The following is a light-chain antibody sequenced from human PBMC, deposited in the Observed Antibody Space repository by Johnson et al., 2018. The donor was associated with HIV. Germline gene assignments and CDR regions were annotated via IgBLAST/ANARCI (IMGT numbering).Light chain of an antibody. CDR2: ENN. CDR3: GTGDSSLSAGRDV. V-gene: IGLV1-51*02. Sequence: VLTQPPSVSAAPGQKVTISCSGSSSNIGNNYVSWYQQLPGTAPKLLIYENNKRPSGIPDRFSGSKSGTSATLGITGLQTGDEADYYCGTGDSSLSAGRDVFGTGTKVTVL. J-gene: IGLJ1*01. CDR1: SSNIGNNY.